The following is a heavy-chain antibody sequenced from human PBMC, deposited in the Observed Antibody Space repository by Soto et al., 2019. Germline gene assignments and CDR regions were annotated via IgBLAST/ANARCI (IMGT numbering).Heavy chain of an antibody. CDR1: GFTFSSYG. CDR2: IWYDGSNK. J-gene: IGHJ3*02. V-gene: IGHV3-33*01. CDR3: ARATDGYSSGLDAFDI. Sequence: QVQLVESGGGVVQPGRSLRLSCAASGFTFSSYGMHWVRQAPGKGLEWVAVIWYDGSNKYYADSVKGRFTISRDNSKNTLYLQMNSLGAEDTAVYYCARATDGYSSGLDAFDIWGQGTMVTVSS. D-gene: IGHD6-19*01.